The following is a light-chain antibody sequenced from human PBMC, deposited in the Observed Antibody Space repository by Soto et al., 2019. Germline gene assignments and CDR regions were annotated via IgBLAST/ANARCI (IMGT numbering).Light chain of an antibody. CDR3: SSYTSYTTLWV. Sequence: QSALTQPASVSGSPGQSITISCSGTYNLVSWYQQHPGKAPKLMIYGVSNRPSGVSNRFSGSKSGNAASLTISGLQAEDEADYYCSSYTSYTTLWVFGGGTKLTVL. CDR2: GVS. V-gene: IGLV2-14*01. CDR1: YNL. J-gene: IGLJ3*02.